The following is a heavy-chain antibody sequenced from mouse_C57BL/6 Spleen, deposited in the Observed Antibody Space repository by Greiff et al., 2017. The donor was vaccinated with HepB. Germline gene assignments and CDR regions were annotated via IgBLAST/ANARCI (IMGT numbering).Heavy chain of an antibody. V-gene: IGHV3-6*01. J-gene: IGHJ4*01. Sequence: VQLQQSGPGLVKPSQSLSLTCSVTGYSITSGYYWNWIRQFPGNKLKWMGYISYDGSNNYNPSLKNRISITRDTSKNQFFLKLNSVTTEDTATYYCARPRSNYAMDYWGQGTSVTVSS. CDR2: ISYDGSN. CDR1: GYSITSGYY. CDR3: ARPRSNYAMDY. D-gene: IGHD5-1*01.